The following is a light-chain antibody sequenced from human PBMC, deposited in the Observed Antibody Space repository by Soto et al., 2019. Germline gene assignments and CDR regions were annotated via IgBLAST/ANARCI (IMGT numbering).Light chain of an antibody. J-gene: IGLJ1*01. CDR3: SSHAGSRAFYV. CDR2: EVT. Sequence: LTQPASVSGSPGQSITISCTGTSSDIGAYDYVSWYQQYPGRVPKLLIHEVTNRPSGVSDRFSGSKSGNTASLTISGLQTEDEADYYCSSHAGSRAFYVFGTGTKVTVL. CDR1: SSDIGAYDY. V-gene: IGLV2-14*01.